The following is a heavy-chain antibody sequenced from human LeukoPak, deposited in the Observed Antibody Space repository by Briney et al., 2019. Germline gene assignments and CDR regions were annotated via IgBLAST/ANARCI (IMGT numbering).Heavy chain of an antibody. CDR1: GFTFSSYR. J-gene: IGHJ4*02. CDR2: IKQDGSEK. V-gene: IGHV3-7*02. Sequence: GGSLRLSCAASGFTFSSYRMSWVRQAPGKGLEWVANIKQDGSEKYYVDSVKGRFTISGDNAKNSLYPQMNSLRAEDTAVYYCASARDPHFDYWGQGTLVTGAS. CDR3: ASARDPHFDY.